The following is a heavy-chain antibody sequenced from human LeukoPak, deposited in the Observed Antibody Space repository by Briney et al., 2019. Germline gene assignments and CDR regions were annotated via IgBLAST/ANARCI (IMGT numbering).Heavy chain of an antibody. CDR1: GGSISSYY. CDR2: MYISGRS. V-gene: IGHV4-4*07. Sequence: SETLSLTCTVSGGSISSYYWSWIRQPAGKGLEWIGRMYISGRSDYNPSLKSRVTMSVDTSKSQFSLKLSSVTAADTAVYYCARDWGRGSCTHGVCVDAFDIWGRGTLVTVSS. J-gene: IGHJ3*02. D-gene: IGHD2-8*01. CDR3: ARDWGRGSCTHGVCVDAFDI.